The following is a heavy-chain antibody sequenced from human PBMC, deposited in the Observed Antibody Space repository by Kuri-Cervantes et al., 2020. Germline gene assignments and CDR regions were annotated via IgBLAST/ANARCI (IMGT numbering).Heavy chain of an antibody. V-gene: IGHV3-13*01. CDR1: GFSLSNYD. D-gene: IGHD1-26*01. CDR3: AGAFSAHPEATYYYYYMDV. Sequence: GGSLRLSCVASGFSLSNYDMHWVRQVAGKGLEWVSGINLAGDTYYPGSVKGRFTISRENAKNSLYLQMNSLRAGDTAVYYCAGAFSAHPEATYYYYYMDVWGKGTTVTVSS. CDR2: INLAGDT. J-gene: IGHJ6*03.